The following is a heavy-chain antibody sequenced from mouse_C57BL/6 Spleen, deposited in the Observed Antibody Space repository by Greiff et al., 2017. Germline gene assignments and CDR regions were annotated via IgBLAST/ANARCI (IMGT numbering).Heavy chain of an antibody. D-gene: IGHD2-1*01. J-gene: IGHJ4*01. Sequence: EVQLRESGPGMVKPSQSLSLTCTVTGYSITSGYDWHWIRHFPGNKLEWMGYISYSGSTNYNPSLKSRISITHDTSKNHFFLKLNSVTTEDTATYYCARGGWYGDAMDYWGQGTSVTVSS. CDR1: GYSITSGYD. CDR2: ISYSGST. CDR3: ARGGWYGDAMDY. V-gene: IGHV3-1*01.